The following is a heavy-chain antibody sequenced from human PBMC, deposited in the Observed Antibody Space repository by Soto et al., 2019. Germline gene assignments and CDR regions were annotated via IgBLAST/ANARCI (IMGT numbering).Heavy chain of an antibody. CDR3: AHSARYYDILSGSYFPRNFDY. CDR2: IYWNDDK. D-gene: IGHD3-9*01. CDR1: GFSLKTSGVG. J-gene: IGHJ4*02. V-gene: IGHV2-5*01. Sequence: QITLKESGPTLMKPTQTLTLTCTFSGFSLKTSGVGVGWIRQPPGKAPEWLALIYWNDDKRYSPSLENRLTITKDTSRNRVVLTITNVDPEDTATYYCAHSARYYDILSGSYFPRNFDYWGQGTLITVSS.